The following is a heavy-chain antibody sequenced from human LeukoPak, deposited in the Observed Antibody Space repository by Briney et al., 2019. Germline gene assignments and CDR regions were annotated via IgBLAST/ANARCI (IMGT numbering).Heavy chain of an antibody. CDR3: ARGKEHCTTSTCFQSYDQ. CDR2: IIPIHDIT. V-gene: IGHV1-69*02. D-gene: IGHD2-8*01. J-gene: IGHJ4*02. CDR1: GSTFSSYT. Sequence: SVKVSCKASGSTFSSYTISWVRQAPGKGLEWMGRIIPIHDITNYAQKFQGRVTITADTSTSTVYMELSSLRSEDTAIYYCARGKEHCTTSTCFQSYDQWGQGALVIVSS.